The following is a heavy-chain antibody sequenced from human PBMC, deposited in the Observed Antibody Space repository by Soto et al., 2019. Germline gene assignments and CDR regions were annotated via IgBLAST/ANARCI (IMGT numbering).Heavy chain of an antibody. D-gene: IGHD2-2*01. J-gene: IGHJ6*03. CDR1: GFTFDDYA. Sequence: DVQLVESGGGLVQPGRSLRLSCAASGFTFDDYAMHWVRQAPGKGLEWVSGISWNSGSIGYADSVKGRFTISRDNAKNSLYLQMNSLRAEDTALYYCAKDTSYQLLYYMDVWGKGTTVTVSS. V-gene: IGHV3-9*01. CDR2: ISWNSGSI. CDR3: AKDTSYQLLYYMDV.